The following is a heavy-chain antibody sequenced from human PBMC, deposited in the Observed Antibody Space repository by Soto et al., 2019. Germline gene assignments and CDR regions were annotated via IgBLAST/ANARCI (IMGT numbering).Heavy chain of an antibody. D-gene: IGHD3-16*01. CDR1: GFTFSSYG. CDR2: IWYDGSNK. J-gene: IGHJ6*02. CDR3: ARMGVYYYYGMDV. Sequence: QVQLVESGGGVVQPGRSLRLSCAASGFTFSSYGMHWVRQAPGKGLEGVAVIWYDGSNKYYADSAKGRFTISRDNSKNTLYLQMNSLRAEDTAVYYCARMGVYYYYGMDVWGQGTTVTVSS. V-gene: IGHV3-33*01.